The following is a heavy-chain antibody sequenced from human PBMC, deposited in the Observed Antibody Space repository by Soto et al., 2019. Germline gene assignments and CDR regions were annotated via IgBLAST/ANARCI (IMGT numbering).Heavy chain of an antibody. Sequence: PGGSLRLSSAASGFTFSSYGMHWVRQAPGKGLEWVAIIWYDGSNKYYADSVKGRFTISRDNSKNTLYLQMNSLRAEDTAVYYCARDNGSYYAPFDYWGQGTLVTVSS. J-gene: IGHJ4*02. V-gene: IGHV3-33*08. CDR3: ARDNGSYYAPFDY. D-gene: IGHD1-26*01. CDR2: IWYDGSNK. CDR1: GFTFSSYG.